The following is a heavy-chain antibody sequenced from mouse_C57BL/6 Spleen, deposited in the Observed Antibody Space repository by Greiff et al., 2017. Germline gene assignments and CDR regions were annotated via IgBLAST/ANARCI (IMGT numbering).Heavy chain of an antibody. J-gene: IGHJ4*01. V-gene: IGHV1-50*01. CDR3: ARKDYGRSYGSMDY. CDR1: GYTFTSYW. Sequence: QVQLQQPGAELVKPGASVTLSCTASGYTFTSYWMQWVTQRPGQGLEWIGAIDPSDSYPNYNHNFTGMSTLSVVTSSRTAYMQLSSLTSEDSAVYYCARKDYGRSYGSMDYWGQGTSVTVSS. CDR2: IDPSDSYP. D-gene: IGHD1-1*01.